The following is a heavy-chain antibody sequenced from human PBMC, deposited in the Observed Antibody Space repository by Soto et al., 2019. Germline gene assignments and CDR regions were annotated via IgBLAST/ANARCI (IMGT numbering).Heavy chain of an antibody. CDR2: TYYRSKWYN. Sequence: SQTLSLTCAISGDSVSSNSAAWNWIRQSPSRGLEWLGRTYYRSKWYNDYAVSVKSRITINPDTSKNQFSLRLNSVTPEDTAVYYCARVNCSSTSCYDFYYYGMDVWGQGTTVTVSS. D-gene: IGHD2-2*01. J-gene: IGHJ6*02. CDR3: ARVNCSSTSCYDFYYYGMDV. CDR1: GDSVSSNSAA. V-gene: IGHV6-1*01.